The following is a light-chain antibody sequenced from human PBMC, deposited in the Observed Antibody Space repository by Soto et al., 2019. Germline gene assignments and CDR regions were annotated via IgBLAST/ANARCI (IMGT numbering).Light chain of an antibody. Sequence: ETLMAQSRSSLCVSPGETATLSCRVSQNVYTNLAWYQQKPGQAPRLVLYGASTRATGVPARFSGSGSGTEFTLTISSLQSEDFAVYYCQQYNRWPPYTFGQGTKVDI. J-gene: IGKJ2*01. CDR2: GAS. V-gene: IGKV3-15*01. CDR1: QNVYTN. CDR3: QQYNRWPPYT.